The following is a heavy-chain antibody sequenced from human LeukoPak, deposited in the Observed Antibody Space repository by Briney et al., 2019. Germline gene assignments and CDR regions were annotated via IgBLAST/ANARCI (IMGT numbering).Heavy chain of an antibody. CDR2: IDPSGGST. D-gene: IGHD3-22*01. J-gene: IGHJ4*02. CDR3: AREGDHYDTRYYFDY. V-gene: IGHV1-46*01. Sequence: ASVKVSCKASGYTFTSYYMHWVRQAPGQGLEWMGIIDPSGGSTSYAQKFQGRVTMTRDTSTSTVYMELSSLRSEDTAVYYCAREGDHYDTRYYFDYWGQGTLATVSS. CDR1: GYTFTSYY.